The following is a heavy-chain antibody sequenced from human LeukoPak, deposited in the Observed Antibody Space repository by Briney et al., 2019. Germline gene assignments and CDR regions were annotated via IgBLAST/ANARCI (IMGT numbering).Heavy chain of an antibody. V-gene: IGHV4-59*08. CDR1: GGSISSYF. CDR3: ARRAPYSYEWSTLDY. Sequence: SETLSLTCTVSGGSISSYFWSWVRQPPGKGLEWIGYIYYSGSTNYNPSLKSRVTISVDTSKNQFSLKLSSVTAADTAVYYCARRAPYSYEWSTLDYWGQGTLVTVSS. J-gene: IGHJ4*02. CDR2: IYYSGST. D-gene: IGHD5-18*01.